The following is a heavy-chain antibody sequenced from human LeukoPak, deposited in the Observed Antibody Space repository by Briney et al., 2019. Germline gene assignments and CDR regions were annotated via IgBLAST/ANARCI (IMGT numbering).Heavy chain of an antibody. CDR2: ITGSGDSGDRT. CDR3: ARLATEHSFDY. Sequence: GGSLRFSCAASEFTFSSCAMSWVRQAPGKGLEWVSAITGSGDSGDRTYYADSVKGRFTISRDNSKKTLYLQMNSLRAEDTAVYYCARLATEHSFDYWGQGTLVTVSS. D-gene: IGHD5-12*01. V-gene: IGHV3-23*01. J-gene: IGHJ4*02. CDR1: EFTFSSCA.